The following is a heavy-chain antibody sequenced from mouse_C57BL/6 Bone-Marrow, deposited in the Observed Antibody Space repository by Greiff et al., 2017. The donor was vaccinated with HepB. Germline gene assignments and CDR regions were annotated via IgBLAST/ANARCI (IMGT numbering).Heavy chain of an antibody. J-gene: IGHJ3*01. Sequence: EVKLMESGGGLVKPGGSLKLSCAASGFTFSSYTMSWVRQTPEKRLEWVATISGGGGNTYYPDSVKGRFTISRDNAKNTLYLQMSSLRSEDTALYYCARGSPYYGSSWFAYWGQWTLVTVSA. CDR2: ISGGGGNT. D-gene: IGHD1-1*01. CDR3: ARGSPYYGSSWFAY. V-gene: IGHV5-9*01. CDR1: GFTFSSYT.